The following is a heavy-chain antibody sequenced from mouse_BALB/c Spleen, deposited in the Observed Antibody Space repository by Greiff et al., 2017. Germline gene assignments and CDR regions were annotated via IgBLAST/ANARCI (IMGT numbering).Heavy chain of an antibody. CDR1: GFTFSSYG. J-gene: IGHJ3*01. Sequence: EVHLVESGGDLVKPGGSLKLSCAASGFTFSSYGMSWVRQTPDKRLEWVATISSGGSYTYYPDSVKGRFTISRDNAKNTLYLQMSSLKSEDTAMYYCARRPFYDGPAWFAYWGQGTLVTVSA. CDR2: ISSGGSYT. D-gene: IGHD2-3*01. V-gene: IGHV5-6*01. CDR3: ARRPFYDGPAWFAY.